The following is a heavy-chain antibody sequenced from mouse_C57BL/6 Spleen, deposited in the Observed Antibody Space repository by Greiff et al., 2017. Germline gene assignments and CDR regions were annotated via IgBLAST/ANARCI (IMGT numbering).Heavy chain of an antibody. CDR3: TRYGSSWYFDV. CDR2: IRNKANNHAT. Sequence: EVQGVESGGGLVQPGGSMKLSCAASGFTFSDAWMDWVRQSPEKGLEWVAEIRNKANNHATYYAESVKGRFTISRDDSKSSVYLQMNSLRAEDTGIYYCTRYGSSWYFDVWGTGTTVTVSS. V-gene: IGHV6-6*01. D-gene: IGHD1-1*01. J-gene: IGHJ1*03. CDR1: GFTFSDAW.